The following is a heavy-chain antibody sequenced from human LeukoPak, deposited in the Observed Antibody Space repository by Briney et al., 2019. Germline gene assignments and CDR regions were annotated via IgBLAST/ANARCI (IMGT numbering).Heavy chain of an antibody. D-gene: IGHD6-6*01. CDR1: GFTFSSYW. CDR2: ISPTGSTT. J-gene: IGHJ4*02. Sequence: HPGGSLRLSCAASGFTFSSYWMSWARQLPGKGLVWVSRISPTGSTTSYADSVKGRFTVSRDNAKNTLYLQVNNLRAEDTAVYYCARGPNSNWSGLDFWGQGTLLTVSS. V-gene: IGHV3-74*01. CDR3: ARGPNSNWSGLDF.